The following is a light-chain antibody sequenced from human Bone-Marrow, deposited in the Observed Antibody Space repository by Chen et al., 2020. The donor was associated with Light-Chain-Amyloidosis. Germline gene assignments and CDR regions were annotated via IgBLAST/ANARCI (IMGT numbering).Light chain of an antibody. CDR1: NIDGKS. V-gene: IGLV3-21*03. Sequence: SYELTQPPSVLVAPGKTATVTCGGYNIDGKSVNWFQRKPGQAPVLVVFDDHARPSGIPARFAGHNSGTAATLTISRLEAGDEADYYCQVGDSGSDHVVFGGGTRLTVL. CDR3: QVGDSGSDHVV. J-gene: IGLJ2*01. CDR2: DDH.